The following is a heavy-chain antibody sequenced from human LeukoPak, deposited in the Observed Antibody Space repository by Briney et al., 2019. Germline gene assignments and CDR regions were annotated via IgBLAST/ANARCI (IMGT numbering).Heavy chain of an antibody. CDR3: ARGAGLSFGELLRDDI. CDR1: GGTFSSYA. Sequence: SVKVSCKASGGTFSSYAISWVRQAPGQGLEWMGGIIPIFGTANYAQKLQGRVTMTTDTSTSTAYMELRSLRSDDTAVYYCARGAGLSFGELLRDDIWGQGTMVTVSS. J-gene: IGHJ3*02. V-gene: IGHV1-69*05. D-gene: IGHD3-10*01. CDR2: IIPIFGTA.